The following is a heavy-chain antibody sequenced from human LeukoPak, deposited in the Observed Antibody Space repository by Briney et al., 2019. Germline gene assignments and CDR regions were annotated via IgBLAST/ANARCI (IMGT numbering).Heavy chain of an antibody. CDR1: GFTVSDYS. CDR2: IQYDGSNQ. D-gene: IGHD3-16*01. V-gene: IGHV3-30*02. Sequence: GGSLRLSCAASGFTVSDYSMAWVRQAPGKGLEWVAYIQYDGSNQQYADSVKGRFSISRDRSKNIPYLQMNSLRPEDTAVYYCAKDSLTSYFDNWGQGTLVTVSS. CDR3: AKDSLTSYFDN. J-gene: IGHJ4*02.